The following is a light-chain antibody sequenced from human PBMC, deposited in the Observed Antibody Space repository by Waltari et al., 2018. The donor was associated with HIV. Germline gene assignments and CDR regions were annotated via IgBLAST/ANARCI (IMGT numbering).Light chain of an antibody. J-gene: IGKJ4*01. CDR2: AAS. CDR3: QQANSFPLT. V-gene: IGKV1-12*01. Sequence: DIQLTQSQPYVSSSAADRVTLTCRASQGISSWLAWYQQKPGKAPKLLIYAASSLQSGVPSRFSGSGSGTDFTLTISSLQPEDFATYYCQQANSFPLTFGRGTKVEIK. CDR1: QGISSW.